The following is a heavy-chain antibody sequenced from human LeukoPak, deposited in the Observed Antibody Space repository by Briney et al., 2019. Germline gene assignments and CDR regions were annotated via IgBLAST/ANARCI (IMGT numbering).Heavy chain of an antibody. J-gene: IGHJ6*03. CDR1: GYTFTSYG. Sequence: ASVKVSCKASGYTFTSYGISWVRQAPGQGLEWMGWISAYNGNTNYAQKLQGRVTMTTDTSTSTAYMELRSLRSDDTAVYYCARGRLSSHYDFWSGYYSESGYYYYMDVWGKGTTVTVSS. V-gene: IGHV1-18*01. CDR3: ARGRLSSHYDFWSGYYSESGYYYYMDV. D-gene: IGHD3-3*01. CDR2: ISAYNGNT.